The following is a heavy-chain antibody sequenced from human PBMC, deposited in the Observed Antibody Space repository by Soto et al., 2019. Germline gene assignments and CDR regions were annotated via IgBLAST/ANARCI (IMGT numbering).Heavy chain of an antibody. Sequence: SETLSLTCAVYGGSFSGYYWSWIRQPPGKGLEWIGEINHSGSTNYNPSLKSRVTISVDTSKNQFSLKLSSVTAADTAVYYCARGAPRGYYGSGSYYVYYMDVWGKGTTVTVSS. D-gene: IGHD3-10*01. CDR2: INHSGST. V-gene: IGHV4-34*01. J-gene: IGHJ6*03. CDR1: GGSFSGYY. CDR3: ARGAPRGYYGSGSYYVYYMDV.